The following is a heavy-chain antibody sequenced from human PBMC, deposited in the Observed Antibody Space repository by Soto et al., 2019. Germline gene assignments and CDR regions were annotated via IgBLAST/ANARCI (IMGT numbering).Heavy chain of an antibody. D-gene: IGHD5-18*01. CDR2: ISAFNGNT. Sequence: QVQLVQSGPEVKKPGASVKVSCKASGYTLISYGISWVRQAPGQGLEWMGRISAFNGNTNYAQKVQGRVTMTTDTFTSTAYMELRSLRSDDTAVYFCAREDTAVALDYWGQGTLVSVSS. J-gene: IGHJ4*02. CDR1: GYTLISYG. V-gene: IGHV1-18*01. CDR3: AREDTAVALDY.